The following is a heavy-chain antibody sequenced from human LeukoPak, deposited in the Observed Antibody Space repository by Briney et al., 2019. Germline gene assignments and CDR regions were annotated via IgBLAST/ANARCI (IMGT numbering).Heavy chain of an antibody. D-gene: IGHD4-11*01. J-gene: IGHJ5*02. Sequence: PGGSLRLSCAASGFTFSSYSMNWVRQAPGKGLEWVSSISSSSSYIYYADSVKGRFTISRDNAKNSLYLQMNSLRAEDTAVYYCARERRVTVDLRFDPWGQGTLVTVSS. CDR1: GFTFSSYS. CDR2: ISSSSSYI. CDR3: ARERRVTVDLRFDP. V-gene: IGHV3-21*01.